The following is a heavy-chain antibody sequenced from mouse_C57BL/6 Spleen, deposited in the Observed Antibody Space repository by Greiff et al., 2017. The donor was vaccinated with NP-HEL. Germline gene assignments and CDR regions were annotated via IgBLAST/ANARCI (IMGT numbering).Heavy chain of an antibody. D-gene: IGHD2-3*01. CDR3: TSGGWFFAD. V-gene: IGHV1-15*01. J-gene: IGHJ3*01. CDR2: IDPETGGT. CDR1: GYTFTDYE. Sequence: QVQLQQSGAELVRPGASVTLSCKASGYTFTDYEMHWVKQTPVHGLEWIGAIDPETGGTAYNQKFKGTAILTADKSSSTAYMELRSLTSEDSAVYYCTSGGWFFADWGQGTLVTVSA.